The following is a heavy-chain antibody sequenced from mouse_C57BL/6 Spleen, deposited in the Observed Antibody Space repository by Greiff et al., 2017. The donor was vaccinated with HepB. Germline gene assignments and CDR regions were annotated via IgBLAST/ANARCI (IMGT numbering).Heavy chain of an antibody. Sequence: EVKLVESGGGLVKPGGSLKLSCAASGFTFSSYAMSWVRQTPEKRLEWVATISDGGSYTYYPDNVKGRFTISRDNAKNNLYLQMSHLKSEDTAMYYCARDYYGSSHREGYFDVWGTGTTVTVSS. CDR2: ISDGGSYT. CDR1: GFTFSSYA. D-gene: IGHD1-1*01. CDR3: ARDYYGSSHREGYFDV. V-gene: IGHV5-4*01. J-gene: IGHJ1*03.